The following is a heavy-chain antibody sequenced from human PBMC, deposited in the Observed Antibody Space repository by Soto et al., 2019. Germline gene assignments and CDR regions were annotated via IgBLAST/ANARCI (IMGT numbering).Heavy chain of an antibody. Sequence: ASVKVSCKASGYTFTTYAIHWVRQAPGQRLEWMGWINAGNGKTKYPQKFQDRVTITRDTSATTAYMELSSLTSEDTAVYYCARAGDDCSTTNCYMIDYWGQGTLVTVSS. V-gene: IGHV1-3*01. CDR1: GYTFTTYA. CDR2: INAGNGKT. D-gene: IGHD2-2*02. J-gene: IGHJ4*02. CDR3: ARAGDDCSTTNCYMIDY.